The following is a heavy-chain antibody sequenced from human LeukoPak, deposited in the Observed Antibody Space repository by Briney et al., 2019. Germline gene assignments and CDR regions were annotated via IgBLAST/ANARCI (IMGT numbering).Heavy chain of an antibody. V-gene: IGHV4-59*01. D-gene: IGHD3-10*01. CDR2: IYSSGNT. CDR3: ARELGTYYNAFDY. J-gene: IGHJ4*02. CDR1: GGSISGYY. Sequence: PSGTLCLTCTVSGGSISGYYWNWVRQPPGKGLEWVSNIYSSGNTLYNSSLKSRVAISVDTSKNHFSLKLSSVTAADTAVYYCARELGTYYNAFDYWGQGTLVTVSS.